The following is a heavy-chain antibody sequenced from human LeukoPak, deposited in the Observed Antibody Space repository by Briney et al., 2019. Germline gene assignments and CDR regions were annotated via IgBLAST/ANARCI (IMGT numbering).Heavy chain of an antibody. Sequence: SVKVSCKASGGTFITYTINWGRQAPGQGLEWMGGIIPIFGTANYAQKFQGRITITTDDSTSTAYMELSSLRSEDTAVYYCATYMLRDNWNVHTFDSWGQGTLVTVSS. D-gene: IGHD1-1*01. J-gene: IGHJ4*02. V-gene: IGHV1-69*05. CDR1: GGTFITYT. CDR3: ATYMLRDNWNVHTFDS. CDR2: IIPIFGTA.